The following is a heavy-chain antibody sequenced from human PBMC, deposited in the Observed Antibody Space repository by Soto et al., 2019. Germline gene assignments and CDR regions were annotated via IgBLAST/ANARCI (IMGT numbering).Heavy chain of an antibody. D-gene: IGHD3-9*01. V-gene: IGHV1-69*13. Sequence: SVKLSFKASGGTFSSYATIWVRQAPGQGLEWMGGIIPIFGTANYAQKFQGRVTITADESTSTAYMELSSLRSEDTAVYYCARAELRYFDGSTLPFDYWGQGTLVTVSS. CDR1: GGTFSSYA. CDR2: IIPIFGTA. CDR3: ARAELRYFDGSTLPFDY. J-gene: IGHJ4*02.